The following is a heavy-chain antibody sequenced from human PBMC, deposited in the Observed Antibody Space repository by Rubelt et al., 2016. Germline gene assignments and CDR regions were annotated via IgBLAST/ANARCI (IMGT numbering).Heavy chain of an antibody. CDR1: GGSISSYY. CDR2: IYYSGGT. Sequence: QVQLQESGPGLVKPSETLSLTCTVSGGSISSYYWSWIRQPPGKGLEWIGYIYYSGGTNYIPSLKSRVTRSVDKSKDQFSLKLSSVTAADTAWYYCARRGYCGGGSFYVYWGQGTLVTVSS. D-gene: IGHD2-15*01. J-gene: IGHJ4*02. CDR3: ARRGYCGGGSFYVY. V-gene: IGHV4-59*12.